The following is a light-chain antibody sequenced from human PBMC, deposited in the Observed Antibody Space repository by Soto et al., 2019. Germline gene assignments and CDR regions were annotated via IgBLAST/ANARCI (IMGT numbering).Light chain of an antibody. CDR2: DVT. Sequence: SALTQPASVSGSPGPSITISCTGTSSDVGGYNFISWYQQHPDKAPKLMIYDVTNRPSGVSNRFSGSKSGNTASLTISGLQAEDEADYYCSSYTSISTYVFGTGTKVTVL. CDR3: SSYTSISTYV. V-gene: IGLV2-14*01. CDR1: SSDVGGYNF. J-gene: IGLJ1*01.